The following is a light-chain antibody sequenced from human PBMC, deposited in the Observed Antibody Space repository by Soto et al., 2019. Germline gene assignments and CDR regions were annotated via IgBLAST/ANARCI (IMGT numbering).Light chain of an antibody. V-gene: IGKV1-12*01. Sequence: DIQMTQSPSSVSASVGDRVTITCRASQVISSRLAWYQQKPGKAPNLLIYAASNLQSGVPSRFSGSGSETDFTLTIGSLQPVDFATYYCQQANSFPLTFGGGTKVEIK. CDR3: QQANSFPLT. J-gene: IGKJ4*01. CDR1: QVISSR. CDR2: AAS.